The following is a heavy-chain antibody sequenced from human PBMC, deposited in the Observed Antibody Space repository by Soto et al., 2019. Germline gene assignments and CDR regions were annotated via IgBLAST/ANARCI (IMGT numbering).Heavy chain of an antibody. CDR1: GYSFTSYW. CDR3: ARSYCGGDCSVYNWFDP. D-gene: IGHD2-21*02. Sequence: GESLKISCKGSGYSFTSYWIGWVRQMPGKGLEWMGIIYPGDSDTRYSPSFQGQVTISADKSISTAYLQWSSLKASDTAMYYCARSYCGGDCSVYNWFDPWGQGTLVTVSS. J-gene: IGHJ5*02. V-gene: IGHV5-51*01. CDR2: IYPGDSDT.